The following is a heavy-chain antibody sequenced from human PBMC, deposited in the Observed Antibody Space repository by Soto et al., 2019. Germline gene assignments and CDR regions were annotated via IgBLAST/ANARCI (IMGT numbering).Heavy chain of an antibody. Sequence: VGSLRLSCAASGSTFSDAWMSWVRQAPGAGLEWVGLIKGKTEGGTIDYAAPVKARFTISRDTSKNTLYLQMNSLKTEDTAVYYCTTDPHSTGTKYWGQGTLVTVS. V-gene: IGHV3-15*01. J-gene: IGHJ4*02. CDR3: TTDPHSTGTKY. CDR2: IKGKTEGGTI. D-gene: IGHD1-1*01. CDR1: GSTFSDAW.